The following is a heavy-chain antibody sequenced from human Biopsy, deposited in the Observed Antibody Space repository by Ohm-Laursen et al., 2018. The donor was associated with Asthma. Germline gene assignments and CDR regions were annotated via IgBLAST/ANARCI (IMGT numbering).Heavy chain of an antibody. D-gene: IGHD6-6*01. V-gene: IGHV3-33*01. J-gene: IGHJ6*02. CDR1: GFTFSSSG. CDR3: ARKIAARGAMDV. CDR2: IWYDGSNK. Sequence: SLRLSCSASGFTFSSSGMHWVRQAPGKGLEWVALIWYDGSNKNYADSVKGRFTVSRDNSKNTLYLQMNSLRAEDTAVYYCARKIAARGAMDVWGQGTTVTVSS.